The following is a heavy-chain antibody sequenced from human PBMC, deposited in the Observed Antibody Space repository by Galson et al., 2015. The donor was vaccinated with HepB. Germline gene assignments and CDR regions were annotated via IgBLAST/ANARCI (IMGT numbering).Heavy chain of an antibody. CDR2: IRSKAYGGTT. CDR3: TRTWGSYRTDAFDI. J-gene: IGHJ3*02. CDR1: GFTFGDYA. Sequence: SLRLSCAASGFTFGDYAMSWCRQAPGKGLEWVGFIRSKAYGGTTEYAASVKGRFTISRDDSKSIAYLQMNSLKTEDTAVYYCTRTWGSYRTDAFDIWGQGTMVTVSS. V-gene: IGHV3-49*03. D-gene: IGHD3-16*02.